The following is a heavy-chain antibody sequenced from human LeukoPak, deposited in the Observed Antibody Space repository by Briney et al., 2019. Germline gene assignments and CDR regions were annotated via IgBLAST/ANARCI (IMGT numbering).Heavy chain of an antibody. J-gene: IGHJ4*02. Sequence: PGGSLRLSCAASGFTFSSFEMSWVRQAPGKGLEWVSAISGSGGSAYYADSVKGRFTISRDNSRNSLSLQMNSLRAEDTAVYYCTGGSYYVWLRWGQGTLVTVSS. CDR1: GFTFSSFE. CDR3: TGGSYYVWLR. CDR2: ISGSGGSA. V-gene: IGHV3-23*01. D-gene: IGHD1-26*01.